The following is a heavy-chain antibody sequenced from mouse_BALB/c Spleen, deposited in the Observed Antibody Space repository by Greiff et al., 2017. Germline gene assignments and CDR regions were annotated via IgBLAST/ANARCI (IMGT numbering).Heavy chain of an antibody. D-gene: IGHD3-2*01. CDR1: GFSLTSYG. J-gene: IGHJ4*01. Sequence: VQLVESGPGLVAPSQSLSITCTVSGFSLTSYGVHWVRQPPGKGLEWLGVIWAGGSTNYNSALMSRLSISKDNSKSQVFLKMNSLQTDDTAMYYCARDETARAVYAMDYWGQGTSVTVSS. CDR2: IWAGGST. V-gene: IGHV2-9*02. CDR3: ARDETARAVYAMDY.